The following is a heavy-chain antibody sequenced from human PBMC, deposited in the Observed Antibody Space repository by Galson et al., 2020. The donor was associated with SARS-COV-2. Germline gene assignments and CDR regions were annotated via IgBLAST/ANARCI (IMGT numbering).Heavy chain of an antibody. Sequence: SGPTLVKPTETFTLTCTVSGFSLGNARMGVSWIRQPPGKALEWLAHIFSNDEKSYSTSLNSRLTISKDTSNSQVVLTMTNMDPVDTATYFCARVRGGTGARSSYYYCSRAVWGKGPTVTVPS. V-gene: IGHV2-26*01. CDR1: GFSLGNARMG. J-gene: IGHJ6*03. D-gene: IGHD1-1*01. CDR2: IFSNDEK. CDR3: ARVRGGTGARSSYYYCSRAV.